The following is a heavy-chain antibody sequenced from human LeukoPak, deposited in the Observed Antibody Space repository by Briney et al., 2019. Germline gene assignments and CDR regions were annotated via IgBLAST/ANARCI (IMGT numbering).Heavy chain of an antibody. J-gene: IGHJ3*02. D-gene: IGHD5-18*01. CDR1: GFTFSSYG. V-gene: IGHV3-30*18. Sequence: RSLRLSCAASGFTFSSYGMHWVGQAPGKGLEWVAVISYDGSNKYYADSVKGRFTISRDNSKNTLYLQMNSLRAEDTAVYYCAKQFRPDTAMVEDAFDIWGQGTMVTVSS. CDR2: ISYDGSNK. CDR3: AKQFRPDTAMVEDAFDI.